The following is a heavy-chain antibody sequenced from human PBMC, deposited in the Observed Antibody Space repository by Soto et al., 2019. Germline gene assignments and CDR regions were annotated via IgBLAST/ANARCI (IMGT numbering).Heavy chain of an antibody. CDR3: ARDPVNYYGSWTYGMDV. D-gene: IGHD3-10*01. V-gene: IGHV3-30-3*01. J-gene: IGHJ6*02. Sequence: QVQLVESGGGVDRPGRSLRLSCAASGLTLSRFAMHWVRQAPGKGLDWVAVIGYDGSNKDYADSVKGRFTISRDNSKNTLYLQTNSLRPEDTAVYYCARDPVNYYGSWTYGMDVWGQGTTVTVSS. CDR1: GLTLSRFA. CDR2: IGYDGSNK.